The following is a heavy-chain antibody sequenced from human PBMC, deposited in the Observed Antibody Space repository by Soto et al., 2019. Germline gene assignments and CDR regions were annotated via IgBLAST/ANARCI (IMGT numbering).Heavy chain of an antibody. CDR2: ISDNGGVI. V-gene: IGHV3-23*01. D-gene: IGHD3-9*01. J-gene: IGHJ5*02. Sequence: GGSLRLSCAASGFTFRNYAMIWVRQDPGKGLQWVSGISDNGGVIFYADSVRGRFTISRDNSKDTLFLQMNSLRGDDTALYYCAKSGHFDMLTGLGGFDPWGPGTQVTVSS. CDR3: AKSGHFDMLTGLGGFDP. CDR1: GFTFRNYA.